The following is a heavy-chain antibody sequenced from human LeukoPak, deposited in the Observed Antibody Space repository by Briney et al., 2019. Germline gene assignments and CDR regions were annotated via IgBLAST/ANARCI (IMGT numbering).Heavy chain of an antibody. CDR1: GFTFSSYA. V-gene: IGHV3-23*01. J-gene: IGHJ4*02. D-gene: IGHD3-22*01. CDR2: FSGSGGST. CDR3: AKDILSRRDSSGYPLDY. Sequence: GGSLRLSCAASGFTFSSYAMSWVRQAPGKGLEWVSAFSGSGGSTYYADSVKGRFTISRDNSKNTLYLQMNSLRAEDTAVYYCAKDILSRRDSSGYPLDYWGQGTLVTVSS.